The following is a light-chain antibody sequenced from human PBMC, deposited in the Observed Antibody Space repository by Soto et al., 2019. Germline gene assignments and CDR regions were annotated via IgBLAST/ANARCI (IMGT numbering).Light chain of an antibody. CDR2: RNT. CDR1: SSNIGSNT. Sequence: QSVLTQPPSASGTPGQRVTISCSGSSSNIGSNTVNWYQQLPGTAPKLLIYRNTYRPSGVPDRFSGSRSATSASLTITGLQAEYEADYYCQSYDRSLSGSFFGTGTKLTVL. CDR3: QSYDRSLSGSF. V-gene: IGLV1-44*01. J-gene: IGLJ1*01.